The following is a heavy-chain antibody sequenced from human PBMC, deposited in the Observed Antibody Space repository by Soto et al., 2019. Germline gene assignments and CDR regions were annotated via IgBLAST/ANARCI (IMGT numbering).Heavy chain of an antibody. CDR2: VNSDGGGT. CDR1: GVTFSSYW. J-gene: IGHJ4*02. Sequence: GGSLRLSCAASGVTFSSYWMHWVRQAPGKGLDWVSPVNSDGGGTNYADSVKGRFAISRDNSRSTLYLQMNSLRAEDTAIYYCAKGSASASPYYFDYWGQGTLVTVSS. CDR3: AKGSASASPYYFDY. V-gene: IGHV3-74*01.